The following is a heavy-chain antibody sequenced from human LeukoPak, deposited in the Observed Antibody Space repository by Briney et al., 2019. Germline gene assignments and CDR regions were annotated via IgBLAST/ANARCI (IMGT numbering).Heavy chain of an antibody. CDR2: IRYDGSNK. CDR3: ARDFLGKGPFDY. Sequence: GGSLRLSCAASGFTFSTYGMHWVRQAPGKGLEWVAFIRYDGSNKYYADSVKGRFTISRDNSKNTLYLQMNSLRAEDTAVYYCARDFLGKGPFDYWGQGTLVTVSS. D-gene: IGHD3-3*01. J-gene: IGHJ4*02. V-gene: IGHV3-30*02. CDR1: GFTFSTYG.